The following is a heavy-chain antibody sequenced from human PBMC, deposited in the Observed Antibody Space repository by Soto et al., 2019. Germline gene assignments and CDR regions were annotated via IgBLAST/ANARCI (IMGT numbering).Heavy chain of an antibody. V-gene: IGHV4-59*01. CDR3: AISGSYGEVGY. J-gene: IGHJ4*02. CDR2: IYYSGST. D-gene: IGHD1-26*01. CDR1: GGSISSYY. Sequence: QVQLQESGPGLVTPSETLSLTCTVSGGSISSYYWSWIRQPPGKGLEWIGYIYYSGSTNYNPSLKSRVTISVDTSKNQFSLKLSSVTAADTAVYYCAISGSYGEVGYWGQGTLVTVSS.